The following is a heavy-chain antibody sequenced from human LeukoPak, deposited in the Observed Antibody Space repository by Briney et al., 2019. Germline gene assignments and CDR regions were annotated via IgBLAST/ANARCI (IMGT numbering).Heavy chain of an antibody. J-gene: IGHJ4*02. CDR1: GGSISSYY. V-gene: IGHV4-59*01. CDR2: IYYSGST. Sequence: SETLSLTCTVSGGSISSYYWSWIRQPPGKGLEWIGYIYYSGSTNYNPSLKSRVTISVDTSKNQFSLKLSSVTAADTAVYYCARDGSGGWHPFDYWGQGTLVTVSS. D-gene: IGHD6-19*01. CDR3: ARDGSGGWHPFDY.